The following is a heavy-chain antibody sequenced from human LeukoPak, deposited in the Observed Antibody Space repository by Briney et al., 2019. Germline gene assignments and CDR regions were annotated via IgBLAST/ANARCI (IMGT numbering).Heavy chain of an antibody. J-gene: IGHJ6*03. Sequence: GGSPRLSCAASGFKFDDYEMSWVRQVPGKGLEYVSGISKSGRATGYGDSVKGRFTISRDNAKNSLFLQMTSLRAEDTALYHCARVPGSHYYYYMDVWGKGAAVTVSS. CDR1: GFKFDDYE. V-gene: IGHV3-20*01. CDR2: ISKSGRAT. CDR3: ARVPGSHYYYYMDV.